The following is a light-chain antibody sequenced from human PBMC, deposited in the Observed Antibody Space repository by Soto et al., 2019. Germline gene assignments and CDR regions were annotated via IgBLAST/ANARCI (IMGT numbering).Light chain of an antibody. J-gene: IGLJ1*01. V-gene: IGLV2-23*01. CDR1: SCDVGSYNL. CDR3: CSYAGSSTYV. Sequence: SVLTPPASVPGPLGESLSISCTGTSCDVGSYNLVSWYQQHPGKAPKLMSYEGSKRPSGVSNRFSGSKAGNTASLAISGLQAEDEADYYCCSYAGSSTYVFGTGTKVTVL. CDR2: EGS.